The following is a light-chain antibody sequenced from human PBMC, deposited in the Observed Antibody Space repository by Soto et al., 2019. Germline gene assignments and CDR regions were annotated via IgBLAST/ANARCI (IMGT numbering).Light chain of an antibody. CDR1: SGHSSYA. V-gene: IGLV4-69*01. J-gene: IGLJ2*01. Sequence: QPVLTQSPSASASLGASVKLTCTLTSGHSSYAITWLQQQPEKGPRYLMKVHSDGSHRKGDGIPDRFSGSSSGAERYLTISSLQSEDEADYYCQTWGTGIHVVFGGGTMLTVL. CDR3: QTWGTGIHVV. CDR2: VHSDGSH.